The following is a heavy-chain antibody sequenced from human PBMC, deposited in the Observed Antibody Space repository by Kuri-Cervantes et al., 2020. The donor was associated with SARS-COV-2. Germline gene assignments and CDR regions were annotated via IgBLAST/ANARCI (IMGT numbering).Heavy chain of an antibody. CDR2: ISSSGSTI. V-gene: IGHV3-11*04. Sequence: GGSLRLSCAASGFTFSDYYMSWIRQAPGKGLEWVSNISSSGSTIYYADSVKGRFTISRDNAKNSLYLQMNSLRAEDTAVYYCARDSPLVGATWNYFDYWGQGTLVTVSS. D-gene: IGHD1-26*01. J-gene: IGHJ4*02. CDR1: GFTFSDYY. CDR3: ARDSPLVGATWNYFDY.